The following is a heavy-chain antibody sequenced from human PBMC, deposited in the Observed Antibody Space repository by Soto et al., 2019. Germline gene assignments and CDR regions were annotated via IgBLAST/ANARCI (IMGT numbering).Heavy chain of an antibody. V-gene: IGHV3-23*01. J-gene: IGHJ4*02. CDR3: AKDSARAPPHFEY. CDR2: ISGSGGST. D-gene: IGHD3-10*01. Sequence: EVQLLESGGGLVQPGGSLRLSCAASGFTFTNYALGWVRQAPGRGLEWISTISGSGGSTYNADSVKGRFTISRDNSKNTLYLQMNSLRAEDTAVYYCAKDSARAPPHFEYWGQGTLATVSS. CDR1: GFTFTNYA.